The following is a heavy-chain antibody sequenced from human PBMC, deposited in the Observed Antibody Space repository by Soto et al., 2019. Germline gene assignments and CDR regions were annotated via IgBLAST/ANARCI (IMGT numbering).Heavy chain of an antibody. Sequence: GGSLRLSCAASGFTFSDYYMSWIRQAPGKGLEWVSYISSSGSTIYYADSVKGRFTISRDNAKNSLYLQMNSLRAEDTAVYYCARDAPELRGRYYYYYMDVWGKGTTVTVSS. CDR2: ISSSGSTI. CDR3: ARDAPELRGRYYYYYMDV. J-gene: IGHJ6*03. D-gene: IGHD4-17*01. V-gene: IGHV3-11*01. CDR1: GFTFSDYY.